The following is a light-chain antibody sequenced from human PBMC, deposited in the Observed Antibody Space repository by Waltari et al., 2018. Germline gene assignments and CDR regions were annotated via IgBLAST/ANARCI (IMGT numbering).Light chain of an antibody. CDR2: DDI. CDR3: QVWDRSSDQVV. CDR1: NIGRYS. Sequence: SYVLTQPPSVSVAPGQTATITCGGTNIGRYSVIWYQQKPGQAPVMVLYDDIDRPSGSPERFSGSSHGNTATVTISRVEAGDEADYYCQVWDRSSDQVVFGGGTKLTVL. V-gene: IGLV3-21*02. J-gene: IGLJ2*01.